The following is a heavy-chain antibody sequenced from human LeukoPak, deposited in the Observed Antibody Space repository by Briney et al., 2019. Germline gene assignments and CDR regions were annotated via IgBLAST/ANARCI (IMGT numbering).Heavy chain of an antibody. CDR2: IKQDGGEI. CDR3: AKSGYNRFDY. D-gene: IGHD5-24*01. CDR1: GFTFSTYW. Sequence: GGSLRLSCAASGFTFSTYWMSWVRQAPGKGLEWVANIKQDGGEIYYVDSVKGRFTISRDNSKNTLYLQMNSLRAEDTAVYYCAKSGYNRFDYWGQGTLVTVSS. J-gene: IGHJ4*02. V-gene: IGHV3-7*03.